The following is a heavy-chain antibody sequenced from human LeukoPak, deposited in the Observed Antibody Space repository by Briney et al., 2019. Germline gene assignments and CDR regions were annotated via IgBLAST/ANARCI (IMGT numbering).Heavy chain of an antibody. CDR1: GFTFSDYY. Sequence: GGSLRLSCAASGFTFSDYYMSWIRQAPGKGLEWVSYISSSSSCTNYADSVKGRFTISRDNAKNSLYLQMNSLRAEDTAVYYCARRAAAAEFDYWGQGTLVTVSS. J-gene: IGHJ4*02. CDR3: ARRAAAAEFDY. CDR2: ISSSSSCT. D-gene: IGHD6-13*01. V-gene: IGHV3-11*06.